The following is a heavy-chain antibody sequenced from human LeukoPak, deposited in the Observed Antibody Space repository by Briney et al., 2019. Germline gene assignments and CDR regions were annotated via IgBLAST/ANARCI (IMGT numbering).Heavy chain of an antibody. J-gene: IGHJ5*02. CDR2: IIPIFGTA. CDR3: ARDAGTNSGWFDP. D-gene: IGHD4-23*01. CDR1: GGTFSSYA. Sequence: ASVKVSCKASGGTFSSYAISWVRQAPGQGLEWMGGIIPIFGTANYAQKFQGRVTITADESTSTAYMELSGLNSEDTAVYFCARDAGTNSGWFDPWGQGTLVTVSS. V-gene: IGHV1-69*13.